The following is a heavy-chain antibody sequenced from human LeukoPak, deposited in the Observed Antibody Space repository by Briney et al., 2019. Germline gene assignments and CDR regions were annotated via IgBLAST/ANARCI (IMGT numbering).Heavy chain of an antibody. CDR2: ISSSGSTI. D-gene: IGHD3-22*01. J-gene: IGHJ4*02. Sequence: GGSLRLSCAASGFTFSSYEMNWVRQAPGKGLEWVSYISSSGSTIYYADSVKGRFTISRDNAKNSLYLQMNSLRAEDTAVYYCARKYYYDSSGYLSFDYWGQGTLVTVSS. V-gene: IGHV3-48*03. CDR1: GFTFSSYE. CDR3: ARKYYYDSSGYLSFDY.